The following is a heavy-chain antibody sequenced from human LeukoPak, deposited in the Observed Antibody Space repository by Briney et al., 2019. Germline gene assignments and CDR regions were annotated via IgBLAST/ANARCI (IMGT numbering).Heavy chain of an antibody. D-gene: IGHD2-2*01. V-gene: IGHV3-15*01. J-gene: IGHJ3*02. CDR2: IKSKTDGGKT. Sequence: GGSLRLSCAASGFTFSNAWMSWVRQAPGKGLEWVGRIKSKTDGGKTDYAAPVKGRFTISRDDSKNTLYLQMNSPKTEDTAVYYCTTGTPPGYCSSTSCYRGDAFDIWGQGTMVTVSS. CDR1: GFTFSNAW. CDR3: TTGTPPGYCSSTSCYRGDAFDI.